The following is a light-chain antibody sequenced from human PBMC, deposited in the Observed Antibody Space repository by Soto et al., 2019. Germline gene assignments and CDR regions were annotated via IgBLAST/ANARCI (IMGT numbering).Light chain of an antibody. CDR1: QGIRSD. J-gene: IGKJ1*01. CDR3: LQDYHYPRT. CDR2: GAS. V-gene: IGKV1-6*01. Sequence: AIQMTQSPSSLSASEGDRVTISCRASQGIRSDLAWYQQKPGTVPILLIHGASSLHSGVPSRFSGSGSGTYFTLTISSLQPEDSATYFCLQDYHYPRTFGQGTKVEV.